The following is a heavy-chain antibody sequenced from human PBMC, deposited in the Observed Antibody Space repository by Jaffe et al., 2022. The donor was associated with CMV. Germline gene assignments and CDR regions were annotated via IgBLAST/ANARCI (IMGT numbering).Heavy chain of an antibody. CDR2: ISSSGSTI. CDR1: GFTFSSYE. CDR3: ARDGDWGIAARQDAFDI. Sequence: EVQLVESGGGLVQPGGSLRLSCAASGFTFSSYEMNWVRQAPGKGLEWVSYISSSGSTIYYADSVKGRFTISRDNAKNSLYLQMNSLRAEDTAVYYCARDGDWGIAARQDAFDIWGQGTMVTVSS. V-gene: IGHV3-48*03. D-gene: IGHD6-6*01. J-gene: IGHJ3*02.